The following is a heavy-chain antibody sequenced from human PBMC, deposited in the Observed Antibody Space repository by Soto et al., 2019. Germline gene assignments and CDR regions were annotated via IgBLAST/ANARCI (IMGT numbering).Heavy chain of an antibody. CDR3: ARDLVPSYNGRIYASDV. J-gene: IGHJ3*01. CDR1: GGTFSSYA. D-gene: IGHD3-10*01. Sequence: CSVKISCKASGGTFSSYAISCVRQAPGQGLAWMGGIIPIFGTSNYAQKFQGRVTITADESTSTAYVELSSLRSEDTAVYYCARDLVPSYNGRIYASDVRRHRTMVA. CDR2: IIPIFGTS. V-gene: IGHV1-69*13.